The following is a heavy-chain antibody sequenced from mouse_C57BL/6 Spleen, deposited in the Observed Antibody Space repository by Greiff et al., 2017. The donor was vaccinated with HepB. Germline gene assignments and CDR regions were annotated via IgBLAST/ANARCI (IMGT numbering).Heavy chain of an antibody. CDR3: TSLSWFAY. J-gene: IGHJ3*01. CDR2: IRLKSDNYAT. Sequence: DVKLVESGGGLVQPGGSMKLSCVASGFTFSNYWMNWVRQSPEKGLEWVAQIRLKSDNYATHYAESVKGRFTISRDDSKSSVYLQMNNLRAEDTGIYYCTSLSWFAYWGQGTLVTVSA. CDR1: GFTFSNYW. V-gene: IGHV6-3*01.